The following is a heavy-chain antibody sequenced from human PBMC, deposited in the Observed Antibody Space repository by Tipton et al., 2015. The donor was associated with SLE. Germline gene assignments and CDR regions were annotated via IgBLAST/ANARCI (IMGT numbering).Heavy chain of an antibody. CDR3: ATGSGVTDFDY. CDR1: GVSISTSRYY. Sequence: TLSLTCSVSGVSISTSRYYWGWIRQSPGQGLEWVGSLYAGGSTYFHPSLKSRASISADASKNHFSLKLNSVTAADTAVYYCATGSGVTDFDYWGQGALVTVSS. J-gene: IGHJ4*02. CDR2: LYAGGST. V-gene: IGHV4-39*02. D-gene: IGHD2-21*02.